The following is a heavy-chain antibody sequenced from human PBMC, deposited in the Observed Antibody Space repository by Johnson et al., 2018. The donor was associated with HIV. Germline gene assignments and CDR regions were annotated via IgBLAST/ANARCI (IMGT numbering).Heavy chain of an antibody. D-gene: IGHD6-19*01. V-gene: IGHV3-NL1*01. J-gene: IGHJ3*02. CDR3: AKEASGWYHAGDAFDI. CDR1: GFTFDDYG. Sequence: QVQLVESGGGVVRPGGSLRLSCAASGFTFDDYGMSWVRQVPGKGLEWVSVIYSGGSTYYADSVKGRFTISRDNSKNTLYLQMNSLRAEDTAVYYCAKEASGWYHAGDAFDIWGQGTMVTVSS. CDR2: IYSGGST.